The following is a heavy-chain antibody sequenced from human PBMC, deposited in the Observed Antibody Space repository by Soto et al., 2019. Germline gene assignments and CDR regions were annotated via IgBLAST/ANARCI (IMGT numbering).Heavy chain of an antibody. CDR1: GFTFSSYG. D-gene: IGHD2-8*01. CDR2: ISYDGSNK. V-gene: IGHV3-30*18. Sequence: QVQLVESGGGVVQPGRSLRLSCAASGFTFSSYGMHWVRQAPGKGLEWVAVISYDGSNKYYADSVKGRFTISRDNSKNTLYLQMNSLRAEDTAVYYCANNGAPGAHFDYWGQGTLVTVSS. CDR3: ANNGAPGAHFDY. J-gene: IGHJ4*02.